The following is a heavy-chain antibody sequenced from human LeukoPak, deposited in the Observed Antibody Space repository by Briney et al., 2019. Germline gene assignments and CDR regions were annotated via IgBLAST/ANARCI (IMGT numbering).Heavy chain of an antibody. Sequence: GESLKISCKGSGYSFTSYWIGWVRQMPGKGLEWMGIIYPGDSGTRYSPSFQGQVTISADKSISTAYLQWSSLKASDTAMYYCARHGWGISSSAPFDYWGQGTLVTVSS. CDR2: IYPGDSGT. D-gene: IGHD6-6*01. J-gene: IGHJ4*02. CDR3: ARHGWGISSSAPFDY. CDR1: GYSFTSYW. V-gene: IGHV5-51*01.